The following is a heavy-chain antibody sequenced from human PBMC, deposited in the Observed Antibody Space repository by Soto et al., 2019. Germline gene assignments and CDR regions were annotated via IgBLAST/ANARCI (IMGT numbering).Heavy chain of an antibody. CDR1: GYTFSSYY. CDR2: ISGNNGNM. J-gene: IGHJ5*02. CDR3: ARGDEGYCSGGSCYHNWFDP. D-gene: IGHD2-15*01. V-gene: IGHV1-2*04. Sequence: ASVKVSCKASGYTFSSYYFSWVRRAPGQGLEWMGWISGNNGNMNYAQKFQGWVTMTRDTSISTAYMELSRLRSDDTAVYYCARGDEGYCSGGSCYHNWFDPWGQGTLVTVSS.